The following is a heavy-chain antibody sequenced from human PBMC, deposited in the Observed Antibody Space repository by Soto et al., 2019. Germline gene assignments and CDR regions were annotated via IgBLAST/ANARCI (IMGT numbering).Heavy chain of an antibody. CDR2: ISGSGGST. Sequence: GWSLRLSCAASGFTFSSYAMSWVRQAPGKGLEWVSAISGSGGSTYYADSVKGRFTISRDNSKNTLYLQMNSLRAEDTAVYYCAKDGDVAAAGTDYFDYWGQGTLVTVSS. J-gene: IGHJ4*02. D-gene: IGHD6-13*01. CDR1: GFTFSSYA. V-gene: IGHV3-23*01. CDR3: AKDGDVAAAGTDYFDY.